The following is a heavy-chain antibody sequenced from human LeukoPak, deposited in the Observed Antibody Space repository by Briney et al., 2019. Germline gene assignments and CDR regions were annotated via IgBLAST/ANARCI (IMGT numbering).Heavy chain of an antibody. CDR3: ARDRRYCSGGSCCFDYFFDY. CDR1: GFTFSGYW. CDR2: ISYDGSIS. V-gene: IGHV3-30-3*01. Sequence: GGSLRLSCAASGFTFSGYWMHWVRQAPGKGLEWVAVISYDGSISFYAASVKGRFTISRDNSKNTLYLQMNSLRAEDTALYFCARDRRYCSGGSCCFDYFFDYWGQGTLVTVSS. J-gene: IGHJ4*02. D-gene: IGHD2-15*01.